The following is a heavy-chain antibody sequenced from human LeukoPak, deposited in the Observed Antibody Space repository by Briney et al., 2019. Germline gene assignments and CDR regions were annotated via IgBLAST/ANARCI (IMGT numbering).Heavy chain of an antibody. CDR1: GGSINNYY. V-gene: IGHV4-4*07. J-gene: IGHJ3*02. CDR3: ARGRYCSADICSGGDAFDI. D-gene: IGHD2-15*01. CDR2: IYTRGST. Sequence: TSQTLSLTCTVSGGSINNYYWSWIRQPAGKGLEWIGRIYTRGSTNYSPSLKSRVTMSVDTSKNQFSLKLSSVTAADTAVYYCARGRYCSADICSGGDAFDIWGQGTMVSVSS.